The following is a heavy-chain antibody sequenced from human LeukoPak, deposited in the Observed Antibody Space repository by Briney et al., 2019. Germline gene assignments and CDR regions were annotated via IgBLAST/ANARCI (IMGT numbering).Heavy chain of an antibody. D-gene: IGHD3-22*01. CDR1: GFTFTSSA. CDR3: AADRHYYDSSGYYLHAFDI. Sequence: GASVKVSCKASGFTFTSSAMQWVRQARGQRLEWIGWIVVGSGNTNYAQKFQERVTITRDMSTSTAYMGLSSLRSEDTAVYYCAADRHYYDSSGYYLHAFDIWGQGTMVTVSP. CDR2: IVVGSGNT. J-gene: IGHJ3*02. V-gene: IGHV1-58*02.